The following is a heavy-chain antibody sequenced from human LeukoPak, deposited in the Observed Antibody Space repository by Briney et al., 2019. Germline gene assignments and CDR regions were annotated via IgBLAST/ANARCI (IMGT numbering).Heavy chain of an antibody. CDR3: ASAYNPGTYLDH. D-gene: IGHD3-10*01. Sequence: GGSLRLSCAASGFTFSAYSMNWVRQAPGKGLEWVSGTNWNGGSTGYRDSVKGRFTISRDNTKNSLYLQMNSLRAEDTALYYCASAYNPGTYLDHWGQGTLVTVSS. CDR1: GFTFSAYS. J-gene: IGHJ4*02. V-gene: IGHV3-20*04. CDR2: TNWNGGST.